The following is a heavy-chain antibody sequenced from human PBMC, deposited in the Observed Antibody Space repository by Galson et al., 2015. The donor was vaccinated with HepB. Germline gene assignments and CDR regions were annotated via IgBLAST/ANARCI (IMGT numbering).Heavy chain of an antibody. CDR1: GDSVSSNSAA. CDR3: ARGTGASGSLGY. J-gene: IGHJ4*02. V-gene: IGHV6-1*01. D-gene: IGHD3-10*01. CDR2: TYYRSKWYN. Sequence: CAISGDSVSSNSAAWNWIRQSPSRGLEWLGRTYYRSKWYNDSALSVKSRITINPDTSKNQYSLQLNSVTPEDTAVYYCARGTGASGSLGYWGQGTLVTVSS.